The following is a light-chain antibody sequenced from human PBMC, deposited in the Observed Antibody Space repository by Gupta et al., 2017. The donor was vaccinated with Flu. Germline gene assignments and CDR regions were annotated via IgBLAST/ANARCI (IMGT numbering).Light chain of an antibody. CDR1: STNIASQT. V-gene: IGLV1-44*01. Sequence: QSVLTQPPSASATPGQRGTISGSGSSTNIASQTVNWYQQFPGTAPNLLIYRDNQRPSGVPDRFSGSKSGTSASLAISGLQSEDEADYYCAAWDDSLRGRVFGGGTKLTVL. CDR3: AAWDDSLRGRV. CDR2: RDN. J-gene: IGLJ3*02.